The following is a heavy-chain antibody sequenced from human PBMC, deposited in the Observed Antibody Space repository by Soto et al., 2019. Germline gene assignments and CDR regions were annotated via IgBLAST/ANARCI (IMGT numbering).Heavy chain of an antibody. D-gene: IGHD3-10*01. CDR1: GYSFTSYW. J-gene: IGHJ6*02. CDR3: ASLGESGPVRGVSVYYYYGMDV. Sequence: GESLKISCKGSGYSFTSYWISWVRQMPGKGLEWMGRIDPSDSYTNYSPSFQGHVTISADKSISTAYLQWSSLKASDTAMYYCASLGESGPVRGVSVYYYYGMDVCGQGTTV. CDR2: IDPSDSYT. V-gene: IGHV5-10-1*01.